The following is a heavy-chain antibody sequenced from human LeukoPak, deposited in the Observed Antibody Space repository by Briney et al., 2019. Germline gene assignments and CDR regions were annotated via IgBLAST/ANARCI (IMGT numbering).Heavy chain of an antibody. V-gene: IGHV3-23*01. CDR1: GFTFSSYS. D-gene: IGHD4-17*01. CDR3: AKGPGTTWYRWSYYGMDV. Sequence: GGSLRLSCAAPGFTFSSYSMTWVRQAPGKGLEWVSAISASGHSTYYADSVKGRFTISRDNSKNTLYLQMNSLRAEDTAVYYCAKGPGTTWYRWSYYGMDVWGQGTTVTVSS. J-gene: IGHJ6*02. CDR2: ISASGHST.